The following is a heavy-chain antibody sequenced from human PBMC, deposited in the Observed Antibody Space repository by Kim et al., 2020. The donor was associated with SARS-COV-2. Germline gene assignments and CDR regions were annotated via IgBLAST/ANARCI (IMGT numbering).Heavy chain of an antibody. Sequence: GGSLRLSCAASGFTFSSYSMHWVRQAPGKGLEWVAVISYDGSNKYYTDSVKGRFTISRDNSKNTLYLQMNSLRAEDTAVYYCARDRIRDILCSSTSCYGVVFAAFDIWGQGTMVTVSS. J-gene: IGHJ3*02. CDR2: ISYDGSNK. CDR1: GFTFSSYS. V-gene: IGHV3-30*04. D-gene: IGHD2-2*01. CDR3: ARDRIRDILCSSTSCYGVVFAAFDI.